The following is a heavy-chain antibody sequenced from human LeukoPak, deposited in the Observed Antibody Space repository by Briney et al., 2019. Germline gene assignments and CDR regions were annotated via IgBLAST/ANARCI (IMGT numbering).Heavy chain of an antibody. V-gene: IGHV4-59*01. J-gene: IGHJ6*02. CDR3: ARDNIPFLGMDV. CDR2: IYYSGST. Sequence: SETLSLTCTASGGSISSYYWSWIRQPPGKGLEWIGYIYYSGSTNYNPSLKSRVTISVDTSKNQFSLKLSSVTAADTAVYYCARDNIPFLGMDVWGQGTTVTVSS. D-gene: IGHD2/OR15-2a*01. CDR1: GGSISSYY.